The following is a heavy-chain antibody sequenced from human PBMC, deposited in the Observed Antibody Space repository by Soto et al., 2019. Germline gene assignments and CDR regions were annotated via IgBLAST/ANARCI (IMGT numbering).Heavy chain of an antibody. CDR2: ISESGTSR. Sequence: EVQLVESGGGLVKPGGSLRLSCAASGFTFSTYAMNWVRQAPGKGLEWVSSISESGTSRYYADSVTGRFTISGDNAKNSIYLQMNSLRARDTGLYFCARDMYPGSGPDYWGQRTLVTVSS. J-gene: IGHJ4*02. CDR1: GFTFSTYA. V-gene: IGHV3-21*06. D-gene: IGHD3-10*01. CDR3: ARDMYPGSGPDY.